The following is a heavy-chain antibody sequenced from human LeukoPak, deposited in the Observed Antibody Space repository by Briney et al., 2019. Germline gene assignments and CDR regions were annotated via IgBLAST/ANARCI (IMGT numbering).Heavy chain of an antibody. CDR2: IYYSGST. Sequence: SETPSLTCTVSGGSISSSSYYWGWIRQPPGKGLEWIGSIYYSGSTYYNPSLKSRVTISVDTSKNQFSLKLGSVTAADTAVYYCARRGDERTFDYWGQGTLVTVSS. CDR1: GGSISSSSYY. V-gene: IGHV4-39*01. D-gene: IGHD3-10*01. CDR3: ARRGDERTFDY. J-gene: IGHJ4*02.